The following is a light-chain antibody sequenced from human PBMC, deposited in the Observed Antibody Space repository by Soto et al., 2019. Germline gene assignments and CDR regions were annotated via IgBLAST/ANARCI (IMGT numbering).Light chain of an antibody. J-gene: IGLJ2*01. Sequence: QSALTQPPSVSGAPGQRVTISCTGSSSNIGAGYDVHWYQQLPGTAPKLLIYGNSNRPSGVPDRFSGSKSGTSASLAITGLQAEDDADYYCQSYASSLPVLFGGGTKLTVL. CDR2: GNS. CDR1: SSNIGAGYD. CDR3: QSYASSLPVL. V-gene: IGLV1-40*01.